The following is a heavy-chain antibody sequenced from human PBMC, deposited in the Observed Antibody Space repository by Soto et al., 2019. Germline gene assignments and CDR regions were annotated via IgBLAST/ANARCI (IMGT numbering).Heavy chain of an antibody. V-gene: IGHV3-23*01. CDR2: ISGSGDRT. Sequence: GGSLRLSCAASGFTFSSYAMAWVRQAPGKGLEWVSSISGSGDRTYYADSVKGRFTISRDNSKNTLSLQMNRLRAEDTALYYCARGPYTDSSEWFDPWGQGTLVTVSS. CDR1: GFTFSSYA. J-gene: IGHJ5*02. D-gene: IGHD2-2*02. CDR3: ARGPYTDSSEWFDP.